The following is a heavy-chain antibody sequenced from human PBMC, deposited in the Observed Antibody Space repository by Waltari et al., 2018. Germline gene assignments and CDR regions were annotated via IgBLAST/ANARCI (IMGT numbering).Heavy chain of an antibody. V-gene: IGHV3-21*01. CDR2: ISSSSSYI. J-gene: IGHJ4*02. D-gene: IGHD6-13*01. CDR1: GFTFSSYS. CDR3: ARDRVSIAAAAYTKHFDY. Sequence: EVQLVESGGGLVKPGGSLRLSCAASGFTFSSYSMNWVRQAPGKGLEWVSSISSSSSYIYYADSVKGRFTISRDNAKNSLYLQMNSLRAEDTAVYYCARDRVSIAAAAYTKHFDYWGQGTLVTVSS.